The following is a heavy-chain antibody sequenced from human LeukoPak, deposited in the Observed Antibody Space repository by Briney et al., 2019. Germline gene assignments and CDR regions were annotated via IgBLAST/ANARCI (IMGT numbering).Heavy chain of an antibody. J-gene: IGHJ5*02. V-gene: IGHV4-38-2*02. CDR2: IYHSGST. CDR1: GYSISSGYY. Sequence: SETLSLTCTVSGYSISSGYYGGWIRQPPGKGLEWIGSIYHSGSTYYNPSLKSRVTISVDTSKNQFSLKLSSVTAADTAVYYCARGRSATGWFDPWGQGTLVTVSS. D-gene: IGHD6-25*01. CDR3: ARGRSATGWFDP.